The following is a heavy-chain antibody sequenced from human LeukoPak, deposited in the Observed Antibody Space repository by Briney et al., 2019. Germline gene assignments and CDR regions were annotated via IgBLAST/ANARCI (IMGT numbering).Heavy chain of an antibody. Sequence: ASVKVSCKASGYTFTGYYMHWVRQAPGQGLGRMGWINPNSGGTNYAQKFQGRVTMTRDTSISTAYMELSRLRSDDTAVYYCARVNGAFVDTAIIDYWGQGTLVTVSS. V-gene: IGHV1-2*02. CDR3: ARVNGAFVDTAIIDY. CDR1: GYTFTGYY. CDR2: INPNSGGT. J-gene: IGHJ4*02. D-gene: IGHD5-18*01.